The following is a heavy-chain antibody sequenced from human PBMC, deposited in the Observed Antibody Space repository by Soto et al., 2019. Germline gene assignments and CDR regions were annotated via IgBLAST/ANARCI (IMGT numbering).Heavy chain of an antibody. CDR1: GYTFTSYV. V-gene: IGHV1-18*01. J-gene: IGHJ1*01. CDR2: ISAYNGNT. D-gene: IGHD4-17*01. CDR3: ARVSPTVTTEYFQR. Sequence: VQLVQSGAEVKKPGASVKVSCKASGYTFTSYVISWVRQAPGQGLEWMGGISAYNGNTNYAQKPQGRVTMTTDTSTSTAYMELRSLRSDDTAVYYCARVSPTVTTEYFQRWGQGTLVTVSS.